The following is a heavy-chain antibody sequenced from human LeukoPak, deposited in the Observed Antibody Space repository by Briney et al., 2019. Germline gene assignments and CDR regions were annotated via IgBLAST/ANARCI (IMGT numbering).Heavy chain of an antibody. V-gene: IGHV1-3*01. CDR3: ARYDCGDSGYPGRY. D-gene: IGHD2-21*01. CDR1: GYTFTNYV. CDR2: INAGNGDT. Sequence: EASVKLSCKASGYTFTNYVVHWVRQAPGQRPEWMGWINAGNGDTKYSQNFQGRVTITRDTSASTAYMELSSLTSEDTALYYCARYDCGDSGYPGRYLGQGTLVTVSS. J-gene: IGHJ4*01.